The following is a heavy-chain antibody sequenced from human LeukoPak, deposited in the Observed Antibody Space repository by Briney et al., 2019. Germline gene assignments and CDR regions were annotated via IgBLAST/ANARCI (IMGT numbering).Heavy chain of an antibody. J-gene: IGHJ4*01. CDR2: INPKSGGT. CDR1: GYTFTDYY. Sequence: ASVKVSCEASGYTFTDYYMHWVRQAPGQGLEWMGWINPKSGGTSYAQKFQGRVTMTRDTSISTAYMELSGLRSDDTAVYYCARPLTIGSGYYHFDFWGQGTLVTVSS. CDR3: ARPLTIGSGYYHFDF. D-gene: IGHD3-22*01. V-gene: IGHV1-2*02.